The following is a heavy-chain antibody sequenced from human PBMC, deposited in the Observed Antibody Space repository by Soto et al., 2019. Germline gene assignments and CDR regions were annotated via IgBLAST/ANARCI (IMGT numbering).Heavy chain of an antibody. D-gene: IGHD2-2*02. V-gene: IGHV3-30-3*01. CDR1: GFTFSSYA. CDR3: ARGLYLAEDV. Sequence: QVQLVESGGGVVQPGRSLRLSCAASGFTFSSYAMHWVRQAPGKGLEWVAVISYDGSNKYYADSVKGRFTTSRDNSKNTLYLQMNSLRAEDTAVYYCARGLYLAEDVWGQGTTVTVSS. J-gene: IGHJ6*02. CDR2: ISYDGSNK.